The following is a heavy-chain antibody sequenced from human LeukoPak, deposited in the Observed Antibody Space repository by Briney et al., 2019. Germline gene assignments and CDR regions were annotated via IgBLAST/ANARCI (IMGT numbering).Heavy chain of an antibody. CDR2: ISSSSSTI. D-gene: IGHD3-10*01. CDR1: GFTFSSYS. CDR3: ARGLGSGRHAFDI. Sequence: GGSLTLSCAASGFTFSSYSMNWVRQAPGKGLEWVSYISSSSSTIYYADSVKGRFTISRDNAKNSLYLQMNSLRAEGTAVYYCARGLGSGRHAFDIWGQGTMVTVSS. V-gene: IGHV3-48*01. J-gene: IGHJ3*02.